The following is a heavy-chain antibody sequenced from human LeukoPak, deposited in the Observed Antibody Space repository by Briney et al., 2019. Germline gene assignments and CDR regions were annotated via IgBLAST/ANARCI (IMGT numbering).Heavy chain of an antibody. CDR2: ISWDGGST. CDR3: AKSRRKNKMEYLLDQ. J-gene: IGHJ4*02. D-gene: IGHD2/OR15-2a*01. V-gene: IGHV3-43D*03. Sequence: PGGSLRLSCAASGFTFDDYAMHWVRQAPGKGLELVSLISWDGGSTYYADSVKGRFTISRDNSKNSLFLQMNSLRAEDTALYYCAKSRRKNKMEYLLDQRGQGTLVTVSS. CDR1: GFTFDDYA.